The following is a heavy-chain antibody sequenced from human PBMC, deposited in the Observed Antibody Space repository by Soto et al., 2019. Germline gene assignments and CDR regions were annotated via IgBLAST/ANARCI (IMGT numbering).Heavy chain of an antibody. CDR3: ARRSSGWYFDY. V-gene: IGHV3-23*01. D-gene: IGHD6-19*01. J-gene: IGHJ4*02. Sequence: EVQLLESGGGLVQPGGSLRLSCAASGFSFSSYAMNWVRQAPGKGLEWVSVISGSGDSTYYADSVKGRFTISRDNSKNTLYLQMISLRAEDTAVYYCARRSSGWYFDYWGQVTLGSVSS. CDR2: ISGSGDST. CDR1: GFSFSSYA.